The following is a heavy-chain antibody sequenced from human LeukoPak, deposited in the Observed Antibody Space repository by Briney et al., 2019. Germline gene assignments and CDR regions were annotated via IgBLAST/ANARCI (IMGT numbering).Heavy chain of an antibody. CDR1: KFTFSSYW. D-gene: IGHD3-22*01. CDR3: ARDDDYDSGTLYYDRLHY. CDR2: IKQDGSVT. J-gene: IGHJ4*02. Sequence: AGGSLTLSCAASKFTFSSYWMNWVRQAPGKGLEWGANIKQDGSVTYYEDSVKGRFTISRDNAKNSLYLEMNSPRAQDTAVYFCARDDDYDSGTLYYDRLHYWGQGTLVTVSS. V-gene: IGHV3-7*01.